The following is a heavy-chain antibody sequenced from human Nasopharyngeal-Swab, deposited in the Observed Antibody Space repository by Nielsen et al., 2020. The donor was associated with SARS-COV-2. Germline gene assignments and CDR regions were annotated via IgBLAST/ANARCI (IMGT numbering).Heavy chain of an antibody. Sequence: GESLKISCAASGFTFSSYGMHGGRQAPGKGLEWVAVIWYDGSNKYYADSVKGRFTISRDNSKNTLYLQMNSLRAEDTAVYYCANYDSSGYLIDYWGQGTLVTVSS. D-gene: IGHD3-22*01. J-gene: IGHJ4*02. CDR3: ANYDSSGYLIDY. CDR1: GFTFSSYG. V-gene: IGHV3-33*06. CDR2: IWYDGSNK.